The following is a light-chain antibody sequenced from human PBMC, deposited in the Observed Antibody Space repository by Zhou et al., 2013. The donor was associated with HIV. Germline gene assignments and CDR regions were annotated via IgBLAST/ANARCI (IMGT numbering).Light chain of an antibody. CDR2: DVS. CDR3: LQDYKYPWT. Sequence: DIQMTQSPSSLSASVGDRVTITCQASQDINNYLNWYQVKPGKAPKLLIYDVSNLETGVPSRFSGSGSGTDFTLTINSLQPEDCAIYYCLQDYKYPWTFGQGTKVEIK. CDR1: QDINNY. J-gene: IGKJ1*01. V-gene: IGKV1-33*01.